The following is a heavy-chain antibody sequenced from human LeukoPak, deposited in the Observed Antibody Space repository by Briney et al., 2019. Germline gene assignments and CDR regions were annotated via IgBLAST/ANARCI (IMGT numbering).Heavy chain of an antibody. CDR2: ISAYNGIT. CDR3: ARDYRGFPYSSGWHLGFDP. V-gene: IGHV1-18*01. Sequence: ASVKVSCKASGYTFTSYGISWVRQAPGQGLEWMGWISAYNGITNYAQKLQGRVTMTTDTSTSTAYMELRSLRSDDTAVYYCARDYRGFPYSSGWHLGFDPWGQGTLVTVSS. J-gene: IGHJ5*02. CDR1: GYTFTSYG. D-gene: IGHD6-19*01.